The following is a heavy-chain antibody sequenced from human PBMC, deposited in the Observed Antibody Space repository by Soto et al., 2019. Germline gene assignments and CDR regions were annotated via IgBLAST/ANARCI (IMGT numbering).Heavy chain of an antibody. CDR2: IHHSGST. CDR1: GDSIRSTNW. V-gene: IGHV4-4*02. D-gene: IGHD1-1*01. J-gene: IGHJ4*02. Sequence: QVQLQESGPGLVKPSGTLALTCAVSGDSIRSTNWWSWVRQSPGKGLEWIGEIHHSGSTKYNPSLKSRVILTVNKSKNQFSLMLSSVTAADTAVYYCARGEKQQQRDHWGQGTLVTVSS. CDR3: ARGEKQQQRDH.